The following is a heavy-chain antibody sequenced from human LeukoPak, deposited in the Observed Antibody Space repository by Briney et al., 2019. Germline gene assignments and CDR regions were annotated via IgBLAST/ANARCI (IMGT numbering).Heavy chain of an antibody. Sequence: PGGSLRLSCAASGFTFSSYSMNWVRQAPGEGLGWVSYISSSSSTIYYADSVKSRFTISRDNAKNSLYLQMNSLRAEDTAVYCCARDYGSVDGYCSSTSCYGDFDYWGQGTLVTVSS. V-gene: IGHV3-48*01. D-gene: IGHD2-2*01. CDR2: ISSSSSTI. CDR1: GFTFSSYS. CDR3: ARDYGSVDGYCSSTSCYGDFDY. J-gene: IGHJ4*02.